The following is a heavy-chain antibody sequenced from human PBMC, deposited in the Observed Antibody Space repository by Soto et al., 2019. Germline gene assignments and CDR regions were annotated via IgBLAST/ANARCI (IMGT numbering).Heavy chain of an antibody. CDR1: GYTFTGYY. CDR2: ISPNSGCT. J-gene: IGHJ4*02. Sequence: ASVKVSCKASGYTFTGYYLHWVRQAPGQGLEWMGWISPNSGCTNYAQKFQGRVTMTRDTSISTAYMELSRLRSDDTAVYYCARGRTGTTSYFDYWGQGNLVTVSS. CDR3: ARGRTGTTSYFDY. V-gene: IGHV1-2*02. D-gene: IGHD1-1*01.